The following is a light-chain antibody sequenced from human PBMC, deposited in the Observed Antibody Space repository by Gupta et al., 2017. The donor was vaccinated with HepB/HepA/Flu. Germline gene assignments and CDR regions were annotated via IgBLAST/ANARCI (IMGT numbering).Light chain of an antibody. CDR2: DAS. CDR1: QSISSSF. V-gene: IGKV3-20*01. J-gene: IGKJ4*01. Sequence: EIVLTQSPGTLSLSPGERATLSCRASQSISSSFLAWYQQKPGQAPRLLIYDASNRATGIPDRFSGSGSGTDFTLTISRLEPEDFAVYYCHHDGFSDYALGGGTRLEIK. CDR3: HHDGFSDYA.